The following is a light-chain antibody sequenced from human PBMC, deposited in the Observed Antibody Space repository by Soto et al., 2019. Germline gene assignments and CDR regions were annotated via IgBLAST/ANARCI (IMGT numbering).Light chain of an antibody. CDR1: SSNIGNNY. CDR2: ENI. Sequence: QSVLTQPPSVSAAPGQMVTIPCSGGSSNIGNNYVSWYQQLPGTAPKLLIYENIKRPSGISDRFSGSKFGTSATLDITGLQTGDEADYYCGAWDSSLSALFGTGTKVTVL. V-gene: IGLV1-51*02. J-gene: IGLJ1*01. CDR3: GAWDSSLSAL.